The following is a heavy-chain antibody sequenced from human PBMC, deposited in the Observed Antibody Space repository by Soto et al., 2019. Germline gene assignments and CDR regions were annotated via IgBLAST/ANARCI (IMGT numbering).Heavy chain of an antibody. CDR2: IYSSGST. D-gene: IGHD5-12*01. J-gene: IGHJ5*01. V-gene: IGHV4-31*03. Sequence: SETLPLTGTVSGGSVITGGYYWSWIRHLPGKGLEWIGYIYSSGSTYYNPSLKGRLTISLDTSKNQFSLMLTSVTAADTAVYYCANSVLMATIPDSCGQGTLVTVSS. CDR3: ANSVLMATIPDS. CDR1: GGSVITGGYY.